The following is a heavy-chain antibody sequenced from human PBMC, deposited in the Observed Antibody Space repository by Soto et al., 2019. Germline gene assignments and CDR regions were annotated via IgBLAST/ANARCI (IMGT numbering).Heavy chain of an antibody. Sequence: QVQLEQSGAEVKKPGSSVKVSCKASGGTLSDHGVAWLRQAPGQGLEWMGGTIPVFNTAKYAQKFQGRVTVTAHKYPKIAYMELSSLRSEDTAFYFCARGVYGSGNYYTGPSAFDIWGQGTMVIVSS. V-gene: IGHV1-69*06. J-gene: IGHJ3*02. CDR3: ARGVYGSGNYYTGPSAFDI. CDR1: GGTLSDHG. CDR2: TIPVFNTA. D-gene: IGHD3-10*01.